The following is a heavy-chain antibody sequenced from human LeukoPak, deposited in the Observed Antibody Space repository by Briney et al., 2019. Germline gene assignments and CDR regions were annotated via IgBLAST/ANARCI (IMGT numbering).Heavy chain of an antibody. CDR3: ARGSRYDFWTD. J-gene: IGHJ4*02. D-gene: IGHD3-3*01. Sequence: ASVKVSCKASGGTFSTYTISWVRQAPGQGLEWMGRIIPILGIANYAQKFQGRVTITADKSTSTAYMELSSLRSEDTAVYYCARGSRYDFWTDWGQGTLVTVSS. CDR2: IIPILGIA. CDR1: GGTFSTYT. V-gene: IGHV1-69*02.